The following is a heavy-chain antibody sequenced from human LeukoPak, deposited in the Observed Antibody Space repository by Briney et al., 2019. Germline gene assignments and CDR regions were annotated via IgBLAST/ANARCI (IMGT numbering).Heavy chain of an antibody. Sequence: SETLSLTCTVSGGSISSYYWSWIRQHPGKGLEWIGYIYYSGSTYYNPSLKSRVTISVDTSKNQFSLKLSSVTAADTAVYYCARDGSAIPFDYWGQGTLVTVSS. CDR2: IYYSGST. CDR3: ARDGSAIPFDY. D-gene: IGHD2-21*02. V-gene: IGHV4-59*06. J-gene: IGHJ4*02. CDR1: GGSISSYY.